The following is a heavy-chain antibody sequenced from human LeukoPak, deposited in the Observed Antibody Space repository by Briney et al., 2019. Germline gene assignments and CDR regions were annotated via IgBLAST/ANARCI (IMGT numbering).Heavy chain of an antibody. Sequence: SETLSLTCTVSGYSISSGYYWGWIRQPPGKGLEWIGSIYHSGSTYYNPSLKSRVTISVDTSKNQFSLKLSSATAADTAVYYCARTTVVTQNFDYWGQGTLVTVSS. CDR3: ARTTVVTQNFDY. J-gene: IGHJ4*02. V-gene: IGHV4-38-2*02. CDR1: GYSISSGYY. CDR2: IYHSGST. D-gene: IGHD4-23*01.